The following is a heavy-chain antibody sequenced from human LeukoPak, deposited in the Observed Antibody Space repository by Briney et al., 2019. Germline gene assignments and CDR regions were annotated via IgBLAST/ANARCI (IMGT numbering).Heavy chain of an antibody. Sequence: SETLSLTCTVSGGSISSSSYYWGWIRQPPGKGLEWIGSIYHSGSTYYNPSLKSRVTISVDTSKNQFSLKLSSVTAADTAVYYCARETTSGDAFDIWGQGTMVTVSS. CDR2: IYHSGST. J-gene: IGHJ3*02. D-gene: IGHD2/OR15-2a*01. CDR1: GGSISSSSYY. CDR3: ARETTSGDAFDI. V-gene: IGHV4-39*07.